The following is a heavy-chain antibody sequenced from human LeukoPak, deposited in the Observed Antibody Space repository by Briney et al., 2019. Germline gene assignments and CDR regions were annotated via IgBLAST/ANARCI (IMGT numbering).Heavy chain of an antibody. CDR3: ARSMYFYDSSGYHEYFQH. Sequence: ASVKVSCKASGYTFTSYYMHWVRQAPGQGLEWMGIINPSGGSTSYAQKFQGRVTMTRDTSTSTVYMELRSLRSDDTAVYYCARSMYFYDSSGYHEYFQHWGQGTLVTVFS. J-gene: IGHJ1*01. CDR1: GYTFTSYY. D-gene: IGHD3-22*01. CDR2: INPSGGST. V-gene: IGHV1-46*01.